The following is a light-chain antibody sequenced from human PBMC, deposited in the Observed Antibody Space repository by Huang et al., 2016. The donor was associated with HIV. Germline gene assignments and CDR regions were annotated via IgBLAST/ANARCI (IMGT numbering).Light chain of an antibody. CDR1: QDINKY. CDR3: QQYHALPVT. J-gene: IGKJ4*01. CDR2: DAA. V-gene: IGKV1-33*01. Sequence: DIQMTQSQSSLSASVGDRVTITCQESQDINKYLAWYHQKPGKAPKLLIYDAAKLETGVPSRFSGSGSGTTFTFTISSLQPEDIATYYCQQYHALPVTFGGGTKVEIK.